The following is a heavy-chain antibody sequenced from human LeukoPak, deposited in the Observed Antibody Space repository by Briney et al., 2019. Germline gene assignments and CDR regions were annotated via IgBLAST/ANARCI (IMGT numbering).Heavy chain of an antibody. D-gene: IGHD5-24*01. J-gene: IGHJ3*02. CDR2: VIPIFGTA. CDR1: GGTFISYA. Sequence: SVKVSCKASGGTFISYAISWVRQAPGQGLEWMGGVIPIFGTANYAQKFQGRVTITADESTSTAYMELSRLRPEDTAVYYCARSRDGQEVDAFDIWGQGTMVTVSS. V-gene: IGHV1-69*13. CDR3: ARSRDGQEVDAFDI.